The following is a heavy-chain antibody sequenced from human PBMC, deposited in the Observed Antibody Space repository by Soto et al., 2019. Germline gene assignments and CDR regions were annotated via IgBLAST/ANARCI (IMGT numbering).Heavy chain of an antibody. D-gene: IGHD3-22*01. CDR3: ARGMVPHYDSSGYYFFRV. J-gene: IGHJ4*02. CDR1: GYTFTSYD. V-gene: IGHV1-8*01. CDR2: MNPNSGNT. Sequence: QVQLVQSGAEVKKPGASVKVSCKASGYTFTSYDINWVRQATGQGLEWMGWMNPNSGNTGYAQKFQGRVTMTRNTSISTAYMELSSLRSEDTAVYYCARGMVPHYDSSGYYFFRVWGQGTLVTVSS.